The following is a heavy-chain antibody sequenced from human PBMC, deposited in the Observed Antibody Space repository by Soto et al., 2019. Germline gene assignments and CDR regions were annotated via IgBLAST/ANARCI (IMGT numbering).Heavy chain of an antibody. D-gene: IGHD7-27*01. J-gene: IGHJ4*02. Sequence: EVQLVESGGGLVQPGGPLRLSCVASGFSFSTYGMNWVRQAPGKGLEWVSYISSSGTIYYADSLKGRFTISRDNAENSLFLQMNSLRDEDTAVYYCARKGLGMGLFDYWGQGTLVTVSS. CDR3: ARKGLGMGLFDY. CDR2: ISSSGTI. V-gene: IGHV3-48*02. CDR1: GFSFSTYG.